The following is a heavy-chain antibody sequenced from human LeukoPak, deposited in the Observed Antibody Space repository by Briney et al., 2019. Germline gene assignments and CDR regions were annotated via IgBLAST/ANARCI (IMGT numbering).Heavy chain of an antibody. V-gene: IGHV3-73*01. D-gene: IGHD1-26*01. CDR3: TTGGLYYGG. CDR2: IRSKPSSYTT. Sequence: GGSLRLSCAASGFDFSAFYMHWVRQASGRGLEWVGLIRSKPSSYTTVYAASVKGRFTISRDDSRNTLYLQMNSLKTEDTAVYYCTTGGLYYGGWGQGTLVTVSS. J-gene: IGHJ4*02. CDR1: GFDFSAFY.